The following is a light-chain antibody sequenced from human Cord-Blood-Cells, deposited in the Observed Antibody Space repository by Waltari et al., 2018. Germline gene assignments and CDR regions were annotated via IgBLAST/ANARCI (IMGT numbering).Light chain of an antibody. CDR2: EVS. CDR3: SSYTSSSTLV. CDR1: SSDVGGYTF. V-gene: IGLV2-14*01. J-gene: IGLJ3*02. Sequence: SALTQPASVSGPPGQSLTRSCTGTSSDVGGYTFASWYQQHPGKAPKLMIYEVSNRPSGVSNRFSGSKSGNTASLTISGLQAEDEADYYCSSYTSSSTLVFGGGTKLTVL.